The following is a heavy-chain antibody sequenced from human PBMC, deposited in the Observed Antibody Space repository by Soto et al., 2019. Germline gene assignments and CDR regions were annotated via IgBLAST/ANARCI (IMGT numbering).Heavy chain of an antibody. Sequence: PSETLSLTCTVSGGSISSYYWSWIRQPPGKGLEWIGYIYYSGSTNYNPSLKSRVTISVDTSKNQFSLKLSSVTAADTAVYYCARSQSPGYYGMDVWGQGTTVTRLL. D-gene: IGHD7-27*01. CDR1: GGSISSYY. J-gene: IGHJ6*02. CDR2: IYYSGST. V-gene: IGHV4-59*01. CDR3: ARSQSPGYYGMDV.